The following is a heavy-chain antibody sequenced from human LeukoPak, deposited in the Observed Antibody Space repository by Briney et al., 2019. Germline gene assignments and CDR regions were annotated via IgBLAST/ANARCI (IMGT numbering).Heavy chain of an antibody. V-gene: IGHV3-30*04. D-gene: IGHD2-15*01. CDR2: ISYDERNK. CDR3: ARVGCSGGSCYLSPYYYYYYGMDV. J-gene: IGHJ6*02. Sequence: AGSLRLNCAASGFTFSSYDMLCVRQAPGMGRVWVADISYDERNKYYADSVKGRFTISRDNSKNTLYLQMNSLRAEDTAVYYCARVGCSGGSCYLSPYYYYYYGMDVWGQGTTVTVSS. CDR1: GFTFSSYD.